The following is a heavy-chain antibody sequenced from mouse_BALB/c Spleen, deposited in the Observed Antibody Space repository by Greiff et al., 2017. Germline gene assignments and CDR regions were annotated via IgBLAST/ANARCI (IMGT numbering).Heavy chain of an antibody. J-gene: IGHJ2*01. CDR3: KGYYGTYYFDY. V-gene: IGHV14-4*02. D-gene: IGHD1-1*01. Sequence: EVKLVESGAELVRSGASVKLSCTASGFNIKDYYMHWVKQRPEQGLEWIGWIDPENGDTEYAPKFQGKATMTADTSSNTAYLQLSSLTSEDTAVYYCKGYYGTYYFDYWGQGTTLTVSS. CDR1: GFNIKDYY. CDR2: IDPENGDT.